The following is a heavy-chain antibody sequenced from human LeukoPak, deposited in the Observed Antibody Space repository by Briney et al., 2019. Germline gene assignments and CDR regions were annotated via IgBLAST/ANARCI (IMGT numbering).Heavy chain of an antibody. V-gene: IGHV3-74*01. D-gene: IGHD3-3*01. Sequence: GGSLRLSCAASGFTFSSYWMHWVRQAPGKGLVWVSRINSDGSSTSYADSVKGRFTISRDNAKNTLYLQMNSLRAEDTAVYYCAKDGAADFRSGYQYWYFDLWGRGTLVTVSS. CDR2: INSDGSST. CDR3: AKDGAADFRSGYQYWYFDL. CDR1: GFTFSSYW. J-gene: IGHJ2*01.